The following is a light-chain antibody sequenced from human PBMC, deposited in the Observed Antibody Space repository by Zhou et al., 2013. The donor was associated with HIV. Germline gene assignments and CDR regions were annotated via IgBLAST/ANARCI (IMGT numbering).Light chain of an antibody. Sequence: EIVLTQSPDTLSLSPGERATLSCRASQSVSSSYLAWYQQKPGQAPRLLIYGASTRATGIPDRFSGSGSGTDFTLTISRLEPEDFAVYYCQQRSDWPITFGQGTRLEI. V-gene: IGKV3D-20*02. J-gene: IGKJ5*01. CDR3: QQRSDWPIT. CDR1: QSVSSSY. CDR2: GAS.